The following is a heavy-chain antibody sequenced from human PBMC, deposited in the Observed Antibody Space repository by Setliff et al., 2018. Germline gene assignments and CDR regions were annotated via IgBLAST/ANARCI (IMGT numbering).Heavy chain of an antibody. J-gene: IGHJ6*03. Sequence: SETLSLTCTVSGASINNHYVAWIRQPPGKGLEWMGYVSHSGSTDYNPSLRSRVTVSVDTSRIHFSLKLRSVTAADTAVYYCARAPGRQDYHYMELWGKGTTVTVSS. CDR2: VSHSGST. V-gene: IGHV4-59*11. CDR1: GASINNHY. CDR3: ARAPGRQDYHYMEL. D-gene: IGHD2-15*01.